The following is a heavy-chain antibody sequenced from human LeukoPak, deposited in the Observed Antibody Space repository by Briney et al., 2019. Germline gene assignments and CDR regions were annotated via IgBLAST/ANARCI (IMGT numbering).Heavy chain of an antibody. V-gene: IGHV1-69*05. CDR1: GGTFSSYA. J-gene: IGHJ4*02. Sequence: ASVKVSCKASGGTFSSYAISWLRQAPGQGLEWMGRIIPIFGAANYAQKFQGRVTITTDESTSTAYMELSSLRSEDTAVYYCARDPHSYGYYYFDYWGQGTLVTVSS. CDR2: IIPIFGAA. CDR3: ARDPHSYGYYYFDY. D-gene: IGHD5-18*01.